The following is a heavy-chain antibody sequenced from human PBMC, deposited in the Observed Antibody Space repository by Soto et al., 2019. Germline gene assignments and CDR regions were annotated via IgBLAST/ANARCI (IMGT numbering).Heavy chain of an antibody. CDR3: ARDSPYDILTGYYGDYYYYGMVV. CDR2: ISAYNGNT. CDR1: GYTFTSYG. V-gene: IGHV1-18*01. J-gene: IGHJ6*02. Sequence: ASVKVSCKASGYTFTSYGISWVRQAPGQGLEWMGWISAYNGNTNYAQKLQGRVTMTTDTSTSTAYMELRSLRSDDTAVYYCARDSPYDILTGYYGDYYYYGMVVWGQGTTVTVSS. D-gene: IGHD3-9*01.